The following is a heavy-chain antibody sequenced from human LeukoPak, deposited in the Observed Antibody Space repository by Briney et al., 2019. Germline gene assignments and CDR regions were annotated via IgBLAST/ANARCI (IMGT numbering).Heavy chain of an antibody. CDR1: GFTFSSYE. D-gene: IGHD3-22*01. J-gene: IGHJ4*02. CDR2: IYSDNT. V-gene: IGHV3-53*01. Sequence: SGGSLRLSCAASGFTFSSYEMNWVRQAPGKGLEWVSFIYSDNTHYSYSVKGRFTISRANSKTTLYLQMNSLRAEDTALYYCARRAGSYSHPYDYWGQGTLVTVSS. CDR3: ARRAGSYSHPYDY.